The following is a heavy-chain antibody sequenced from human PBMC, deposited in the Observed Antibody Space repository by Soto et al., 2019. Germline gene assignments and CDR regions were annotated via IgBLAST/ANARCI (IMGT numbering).Heavy chain of an antibody. J-gene: IGHJ6*02. Sequence: SQTLSLTCAISGDSVSSNSAAWNWIRQSPSRGLEWLGRTYYRSKWYNDYAVSVKSRITTNPDTSKNQFSLQLNSVTPEDTAVYYCARWARVVVAATRYYGMDVWGQGTTVTVSS. CDR1: GDSVSSNSAA. V-gene: IGHV6-1*01. CDR3: ARWARVVVAATRYYGMDV. CDR2: TYYRSKWYN. D-gene: IGHD2-15*01.